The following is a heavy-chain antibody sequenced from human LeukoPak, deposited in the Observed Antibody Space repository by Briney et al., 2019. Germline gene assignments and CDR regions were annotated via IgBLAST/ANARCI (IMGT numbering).Heavy chain of an antibody. CDR1: GGSISSYY. V-gene: IGHV4-4*07. CDR2: IDTTGSA. J-gene: IGHJ5*02. D-gene: IGHD3-9*01. Sequence: PSETLSLTCTVSGGSISSYYWSWIRQPAGKGLEWIGRIDTTGSANFNPSLKSRVIISVDTPKNQFSLRLSSVTAADTAVYYCARGLRYFGWLYESWGQGSLVTVSS. CDR3: ARGLRYFGWLYES.